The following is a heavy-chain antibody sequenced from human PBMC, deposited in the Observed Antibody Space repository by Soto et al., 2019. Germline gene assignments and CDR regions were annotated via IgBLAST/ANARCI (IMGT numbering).Heavy chain of an antibody. V-gene: IGHV1-8*01. CDR2: MNPNSGNT. D-gene: IGHD3-3*01. J-gene: IGHJ5*02. CDR1: GYTFTSYD. CDR3: ARGREYYDFWSGYASGWFDP. Sequence: ASVKVSCKASGYTFTSYDINWGRQATGQGLEWMGWMNPNSGNTGYAQKFQGRVTMTRNTSISTAYMELSSLRSEDTAVYYCARGREYYDFWSGYASGWFDPWGQGTLVTVSS.